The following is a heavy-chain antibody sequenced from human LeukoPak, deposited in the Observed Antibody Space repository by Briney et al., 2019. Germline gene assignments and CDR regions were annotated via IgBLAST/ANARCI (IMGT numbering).Heavy chain of an antibody. J-gene: IGHJ5*02. CDR1: GGSFSGYY. Sequence: SETLSLTCAVYGGSFSGYYWGWIRQPPGKGLEWIGEINHSGSTNYNPSLKSRVTISVDTSKNQFSLKLSSVTAADTAVYYCARGRPNFYCSSTSCYRPRWFDPWGQGTLVTVSS. CDR3: ARGRPNFYCSSTSCYRPRWFDP. V-gene: IGHV4-34*01. CDR2: INHSGST. D-gene: IGHD2-2*01.